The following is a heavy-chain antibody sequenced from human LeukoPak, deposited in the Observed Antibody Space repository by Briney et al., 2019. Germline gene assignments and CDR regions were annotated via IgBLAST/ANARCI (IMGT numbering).Heavy chain of an antibody. CDR3: AKRGYYYDSSGYYSRTYFDY. J-gene: IGHJ4*02. D-gene: IGHD3-22*01. Sequence: GGSLRLSCVVSGFTFSSYGMHWVRQAPGKGLEWVAVISYDGSNKYYADSVKGRFTISRDNSKNTLHLQMNSLRAEDTAVYYCAKRGYYYDSSGYYSRTYFDYWGQGTLVIVSS. CDR1: GFTFSSYG. CDR2: ISYDGSNK. V-gene: IGHV3-30*18.